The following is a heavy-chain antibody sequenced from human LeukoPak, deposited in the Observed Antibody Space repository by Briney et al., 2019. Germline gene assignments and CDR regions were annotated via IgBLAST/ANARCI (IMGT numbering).Heavy chain of an antibody. Sequence: SETLSLTCTVSGGSVCGGHYYCSWIRQSPGKGLEWIGYIHYSGSTVYNPSLKSRVTMSIDTSKNQFSLNLSSATAADTAVYYCTRTGSTGGYWGQGTLVTVSS. CDR3: TRTGSTGGY. V-gene: IGHV4-61*01. CDR2: IHYSGST. J-gene: IGHJ4*02. D-gene: IGHD1-7*01. CDR1: GGSVCGGHYY.